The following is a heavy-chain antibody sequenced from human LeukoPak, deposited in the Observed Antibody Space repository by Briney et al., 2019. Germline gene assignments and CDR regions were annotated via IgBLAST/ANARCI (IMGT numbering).Heavy chain of an antibody. V-gene: IGHV3-23*01. CDR3: AKGTTAAGIFDY. Sequence: GGSLRLSCAASGFTFSSYAMSWVRQAPGKGLEWVSAISGSGGSTYYADSVKGRFTISRDNSKNTLFLQMNSLRAEDTAVYYCAKGTTAAGIFDYWGQGTLVTVSS. CDR2: ISGSGGST. J-gene: IGHJ4*02. D-gene: IGHD6-13*01. CDR1: GFTFSSYA.